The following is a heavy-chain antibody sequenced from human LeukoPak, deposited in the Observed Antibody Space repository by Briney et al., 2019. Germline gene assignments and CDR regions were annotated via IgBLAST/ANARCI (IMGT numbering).Heavy chain of an antibody. D-gene: IGHD2-21*01. J-gene: IGHJ4*02. V-gene: IGHV3-30*02. CDR1: GFTLSSYG. Sequence: GGSLRLSCAASGFTLSSYGMHWVRQAPGKGLEWVAFIRFDGGNKYYADSVKGRFTISRDNSKNTVYLQMNSLRAEDTAVYYSAKDQNPYCGGDCYLGYWGQGTLVTVSS. CDR3: AKDQNPYCGGDCYLGY. CDR2: IRFDGGNK.